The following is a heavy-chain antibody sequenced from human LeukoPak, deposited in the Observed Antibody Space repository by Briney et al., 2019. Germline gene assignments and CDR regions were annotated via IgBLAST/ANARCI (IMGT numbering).Heavy chain of an antibody. CDR1: GGSNSSGSYY. V-gene: IGHV4-61*02. CDR2: IYTSGST. Sequence: SENMSRTCTVSGGSNSSGSYYWSWIWQPAGKGLEWIGRIYTSGSTNYNPSLKSRVTISVDTSKNQFSLKLSSVTAADTAVYYCARDGPALDPWGQGTLVTVSS. CDR3: ARDGPALDP. J-gene: IGHJ5*02.